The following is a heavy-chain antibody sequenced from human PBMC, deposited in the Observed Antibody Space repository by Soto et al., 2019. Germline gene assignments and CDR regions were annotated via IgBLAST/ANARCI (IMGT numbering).Heavy chain of an antibody. CDR2: IYYSGST. Sequence: QVQLQESGPGLVKSSQTLSLTCTVSGGSISSDGNYWSWIRQHPGKGLEWIGYIYYSGSTNYNPSLKSRVTISVDKSKNQFSLKLNSVTDADTAVYYCASARMVRGIIYYYGMDVLGQGTTVTVSS. D-gene: IGHD3-10*01. CDR1: GGSISSDGNY. V-gene: IGHV4-31*03. J-gene: IGHJ6*02. CDR3: ASARMVRGIIYYYGMDV.